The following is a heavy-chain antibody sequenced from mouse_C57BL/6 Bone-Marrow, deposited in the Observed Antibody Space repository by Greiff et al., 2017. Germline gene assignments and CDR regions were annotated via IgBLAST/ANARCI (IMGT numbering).Heavy chain of an antibody. V-gene: IGHV5-12*01. CDR3: ARHTTVVADWYFDV. D-gene: IGHD1-1*01. Sequence: EVKLLESGGGLVQPGGSLKLSSAASGFTFSDYYMYWVRQTPEKRLEWVAYISNGGGSTYYPDTVKGRFTISRDNAKTTLYLQMSRLKSEDTAMYYCARHTTVVADWYFDVWGTGTTVTVSS. CDR1: GFTFSDYY. CDR2: ISNGGGST. J-gene: IGHJ1*03.